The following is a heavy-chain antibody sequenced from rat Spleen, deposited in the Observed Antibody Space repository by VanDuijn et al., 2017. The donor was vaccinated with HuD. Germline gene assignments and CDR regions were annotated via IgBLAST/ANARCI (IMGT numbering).Heavy chain of an antibody. CDR3: TTEPGYNSYFAY. CDR1: GFTFSDYY. J-gene: IGHJ3*01. CDR2: FSYNGVST. Sequence: EVQLVESGGGLVQPGRSLRLSCAASGFTFSDYYMAWVRQAPTKGLEWVASFSYNGVSTYYRDSVKGRFTISRDNAKSSLYLQMDSLRSEDTATYYCTTEPGYNSYFAYWGQGTLVTVSS. V-gene: IGHV5-20*01. D-gene: IGHD1-4*01.